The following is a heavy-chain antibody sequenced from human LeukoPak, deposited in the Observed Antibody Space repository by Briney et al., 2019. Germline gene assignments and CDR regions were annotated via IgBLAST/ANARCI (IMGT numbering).Heavy chain of an antibody. CDR1: GFTFSRYS. J-gene: IGHJ4*02. CDR3: ARAPRDIVVVPAAIFHFDY. Sequence: GGSLRLSCAASGFTFSRYSMNRVRQAPGKGVEWVSCISSSSSYIYYADSVKGRFTISRDNAKNSLYLQMNSLRAEDTAVYYCARAPRDIVVVPAAIFHFDYWGQGTLVTVSS. CDR2: ISSSSSYI. V-gene: IGHV3-21*01. D-gene: IGHD2-2*01.